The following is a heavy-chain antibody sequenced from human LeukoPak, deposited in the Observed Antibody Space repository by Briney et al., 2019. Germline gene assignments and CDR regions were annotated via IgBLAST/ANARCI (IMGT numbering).Heavy chain of an antibody. CDR1: GFTFSSYE. CDR2: ISSSGSTI. V-gene: IGHV3-48*03. D-gene: IGHD2-15*01. CDR3: ARDQGSGYYYYGMDV. J-gene: IGHJ6*04. Sequence: GGSLRLSCAASGFTFSSYEMNWVRQAPGKGLEWVSYISSSGSTIYYADSVKARFTISRDNAKNSLYLQMNSLRAEDTAVYYCARDQGSGYYYYGMDVWGKGTTVTVSS.